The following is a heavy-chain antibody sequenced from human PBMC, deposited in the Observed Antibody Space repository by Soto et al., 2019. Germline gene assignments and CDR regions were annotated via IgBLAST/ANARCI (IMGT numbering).Heavy chain of an antibody. CDR2: LYSGGST. V-gene: IGHV3-66*01. D-gene: IGHD4-17*01. J-gene: IGHJ6*03. CDR3: ARDSGDYDYYDYYMDV. CDR1: GFTVSINY. Sequence: EVQLVASGGGLVQPGGSLRLSCAASGFTVSINYMSWVRQAPGKGLEWVPVLYSGGSTYYADSVKGRFTISRDNSKNTLYLQMNSLRAEDTAVYYCARDSGDYDYYDYYMDVWGKGTTVTVSS.